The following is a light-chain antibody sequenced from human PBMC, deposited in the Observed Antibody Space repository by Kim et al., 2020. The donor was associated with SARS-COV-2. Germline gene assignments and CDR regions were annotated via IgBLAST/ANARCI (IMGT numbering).Light chain of an antibody. CDR3: QQYGSSYT. V-gene: IGKV3-20*01. J-gene: IGKJ2*01. CDR2: GAS. Sequence: SLSPGERPTLPCRASQSVSHSYLAWYQQKPGQAPRLLIYGASSRATGIPDRFSGSGSGTDFTLTISRLEPEDFAVYYCQQYGSSYTFGQGTKLEI. CDR1: QSVSHSY.